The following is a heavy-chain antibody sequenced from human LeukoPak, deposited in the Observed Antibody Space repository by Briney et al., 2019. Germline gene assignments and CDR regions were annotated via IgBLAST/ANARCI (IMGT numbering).Heavy chain of an antibody. J-gene: IGHJ4*02. Sequence: PGGSLRLSCVASGFTFSNYWMTWVRQAPGKGLEWVANIKEDGSEKNYADSVRGRFTSSRDNTKNSLYLKMNSLRGEDTAVYYCARARYSDFWGQGTLVTVSS. V-gene: IGHV3-7*01. CDR1: GFTFSNYW. CDR2: IKEDGSEK. CDR3: ARARYSDF.